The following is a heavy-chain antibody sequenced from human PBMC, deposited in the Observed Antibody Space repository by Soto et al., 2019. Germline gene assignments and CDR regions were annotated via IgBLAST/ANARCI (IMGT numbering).Heavy chain of an antibody. D-gene: IGHD3-16*02. CDR1: GYTFTSYG. CDR2: ISADNGNT. V-gene: IGHV1-18*01. Sequence: QVQLVQSGAEVKKPGASVKVSCKASGYTFTSYGINWVRQAPGQGLEWMGWISADNGNTNYARKLQGRLTMTTDTSTSTAYMELRSLGSDDTAVYYCTFSLGELSLPPCGYWGQGTLVTVSS. CDR3: TFSLGELSLPPCGY. J-gene: IGHJ4*02.